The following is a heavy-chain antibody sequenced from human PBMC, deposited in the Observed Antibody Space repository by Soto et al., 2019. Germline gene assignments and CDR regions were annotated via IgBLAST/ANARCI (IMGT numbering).Heavy chain of an antibody. D-gene: IGHD5-12*01. CDR1: GFTFSSYG. V-gene: IGHV3-30*18. Sequence: GGSLRLSCAASGFTFSSYGMHWVRQAPGKGLEWVAVISYDGSNKYYADSVKGRFTISRDNSKNTLYLKMNSLRAEDTAVYYCAKDLGSYSGYDGGTTNWFDPWGQGTLVTVSS. J-gene: IGHJ5*02. CDR3: AKDLGSYSGYDGGTTNWFDP. CDR2: ISYDGSNK.